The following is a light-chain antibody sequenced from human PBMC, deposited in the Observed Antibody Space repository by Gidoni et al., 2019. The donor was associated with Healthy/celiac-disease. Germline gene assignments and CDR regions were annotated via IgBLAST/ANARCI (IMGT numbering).Light chain of an antibody. CDR2: AAS. Sequence: AIRMTQSPSSFSASTGDRVTITCRASQGISSYLAWYQQKPGKAPKLLIYAASTLQSGVPSRFSGSGSGTDFTLTISCLQSEDFATYYCQQYYSSPTFACXTKVGIK. CDR3: QQYYSSPT. J-gene: IGKJ4*01. V-gene: IGKV1-8*01. CDR1: QGISSY.